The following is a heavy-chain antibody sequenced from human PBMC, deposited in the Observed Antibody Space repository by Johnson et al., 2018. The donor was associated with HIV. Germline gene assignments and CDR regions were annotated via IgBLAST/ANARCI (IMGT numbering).Heavy chain of an antibody. J-gene: IGHJ3*02. CDR1: GFTFSNYG. CDR2: IWFDGSNK. D-gene: IGHD5/OR15-5a*01. Sequence: QVQLVESGGGVVQPGRSLRLSCAASGFTFSNYGMHWARQAPGKGLEWVAVIWFDGSNKYYADSVKGRFTISRDNAKNSLYLQMNSLRAEDTAVYYCAREASLYAFDIWGQGTMVTVSS. CDR3: AREASLYAFDI. V-gene: IGHV3-33*01.